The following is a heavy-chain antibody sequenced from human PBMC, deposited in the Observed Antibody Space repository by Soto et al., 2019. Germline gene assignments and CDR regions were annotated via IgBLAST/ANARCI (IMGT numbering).Heavy chain of an antibody. V-gene: IGHV1-3*01. CDR1: GYTFTSYG. D-gene: IGHD6-13*01. CDR2: INAANGDT. Sequence: ASVKVSCKASGYTFTSYGIHWVRQAPGQRLEWMGWINAANGDTKYSPKFQDRVTITGDTSASTAYMELSSLRSEDTAVYYCVRRHVSATGIDWFDPWGQGTLVTVSS. CDR3: VRRHVSATGIDWFDP. J-gene: IGHJ5*02.